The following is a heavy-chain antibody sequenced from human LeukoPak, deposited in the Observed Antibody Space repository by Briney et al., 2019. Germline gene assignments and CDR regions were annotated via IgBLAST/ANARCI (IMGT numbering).Heavy chain of an antibody. CDR3: ARDGGASPSGLYYYGMDV. J-gene: IGHJ6*02. CDR2: TYYRSKWYN. Sequence: SQTLSLTCAISGDSVSSNSAAWHWIRQSPSRGLEWLVRTYYRSKWYNDYAVSVKSRITINPDTSKNQFSLQLNSVTPEDTAVYYCARDGGASPSGLYYYGMDVWGQGTTVTVSS. V-gene: IGHV6-1*01. D-gene: IGHD4/OR15-4a*01. CDR1: GDSVSSNSAA.